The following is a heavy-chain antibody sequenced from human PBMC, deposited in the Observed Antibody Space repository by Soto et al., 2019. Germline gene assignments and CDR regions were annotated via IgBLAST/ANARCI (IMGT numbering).Heavy chain of an antibody. CDR1: GFTFTSFT. Sequence: QVQLVESGGGVVQPGGPLSLSCATSGFTFTSFTMHWVRQAPGKGLEWIAVMSYDGARTDYADAVKGRFTISRDTSKNTLHLQMNNLRPDDTAMYYCARDRPYGDPNWFDPWGQGTLVTVSS. D-gene: IGHD4-17*01. V-gene: IGHV3-30-3*01. CDR3: ARDRPYGDPNWFDP. J-gene: IGHJ5*02. CDR2: MSYDGART.